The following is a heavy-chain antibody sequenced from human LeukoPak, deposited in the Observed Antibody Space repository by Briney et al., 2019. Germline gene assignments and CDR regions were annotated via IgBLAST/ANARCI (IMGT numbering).Heavy chain of an antibody. J-gene: IGHJ3*02. V-gene: IGHV3-21*04. D-gene: IGHD3-10*01. CDR3: ARDMVRGVFFMSKKANAFDI. Sequence: GGSLRLSCAASGFTFSSYSMNWVRQAPGKGLEWVSSISSSSSYIYYADSVKGRFTISRDNAKNSLYLQMNSLRAEDTAVYYCARDMVRGVFFMSKKANAFDIWGQGTMVTVSS. CDR1: GFTFSSYS. CDR2: ISSSSSYI.